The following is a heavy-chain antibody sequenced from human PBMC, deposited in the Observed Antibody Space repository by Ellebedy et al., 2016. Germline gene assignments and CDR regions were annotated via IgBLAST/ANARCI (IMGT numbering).Heavy chain of an antibody. J-gene: IGHJ4*02. CDR2: ISYDGSNK. V-gene: IGHV3-30-3*01. D-gene: IGHD2-8*01. CDR1: GFTFSSYA. Sequence: GGSLRLXCAASGFTFSSYAMHWVRQAPGKGLEWVAVISYDGSNKYYADSVKGRFTISRDNSKNTLYLQMNSLRAEDTAVYYCARAPMVYAIYYWGQGTLVTVSS. CDR3: ARAPMVYAIYY.